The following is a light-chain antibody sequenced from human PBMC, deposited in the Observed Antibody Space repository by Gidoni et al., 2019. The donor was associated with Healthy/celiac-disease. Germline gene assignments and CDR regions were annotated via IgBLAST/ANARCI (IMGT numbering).Light chain of an antibody. CDR1: QSVSSSY. CDR3: QQYGSSPSFT. Sequence: EIVLTQSPGTLSLSPGERATLSCRASQSVSSSYLAWYQQKPGQAPRLLIYGASSRATSIPDRFSGSGSGTDFTLTISRLEPEDFAVYYCQQYGSSPSFTFGPXTKVDIK. J-gene: IGKJ3*01. CDR2: GAS. V-gene: IGKV3-20*01.